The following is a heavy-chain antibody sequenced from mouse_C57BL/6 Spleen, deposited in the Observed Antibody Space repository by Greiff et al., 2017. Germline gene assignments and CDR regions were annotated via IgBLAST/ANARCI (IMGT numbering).Heavy chain of an antibody. J-gene: IGHJ2*01. CDR2: IDPNSGGT. D-gene: IGHD1-1*01. CDR1: GYTFTSYW. CDR3: ARERAITTVVAIRVWDY. V-gene: IGHV1-72*01. Sequence: QVQLQQPGAELVKPGASVKLSCKASGYTFTSYWMHWVKQRPGRGLEWIGRIDPNSGGTKYNEKFKSKATLTVDKPSSTAYMQLSSLTSEDSAVYYCARERAITTVVAIRVWDYWGQGTTLTVSS.